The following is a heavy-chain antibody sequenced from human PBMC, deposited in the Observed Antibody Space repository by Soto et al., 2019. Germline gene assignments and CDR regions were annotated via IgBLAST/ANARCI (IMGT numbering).Heavy chain of an antibody. V-gene: IGHV3-30*18. CDR2: ISYDGSNK. D-gene: IGHD2-21*01. Sequence: QVQLVESGGGVVQPGRSLRLSCAASGFTFSSYGIHWVRQAPGKGLEWVAVISYDGSNKYYADSVKGRFTISRDNSKNTLYLQMNSLRAEDTAVYYCAKWGRAYCGGDCYYGMDVW. CDR1: GFTFSSYG. CDR3: AKWGRAYCGGDCYYGMDV. J-gene: IGHJ6*01.